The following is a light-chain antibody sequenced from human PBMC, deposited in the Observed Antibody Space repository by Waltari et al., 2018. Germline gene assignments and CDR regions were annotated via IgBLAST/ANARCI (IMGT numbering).Light chain of an antibody. Sequence: HSALTQPASVSGSPGQSLTISCTGRSSDIGNYNYVSWYQQHPGKAPKLMIFDVSNRPSGVSNRFSGSKSGNTASLTISGLQAEDEADYYCSSYISSDTLELFGGGTSLTVL. CDR2: DVS. CDR1: SSDIGNYNY. J-gene: IGLJ2*01. CDR3: SSYISSDTLEL. V-gene: IGLV2-14*03.